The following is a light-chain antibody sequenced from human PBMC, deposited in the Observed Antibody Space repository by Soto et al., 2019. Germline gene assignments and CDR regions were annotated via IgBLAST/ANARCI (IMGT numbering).Light chain of an antibody. Sequence: DVVMTQSPLSLLPVTLGQPASISCRSSQSLVHSDGNTDLNWFQQRPGQSPRRLIYKVSNWDSGGTDRLSGSGSGTDFTLAISRVEAEDVGVYYCMQGTHWQWTFGQGTKVEIK. J-gene: IGKJ1*01. CDR1: QSLVHSDGNTD. V-gene: IGKV2-30*02. CDR3: MQGTHWQWT. CDR2: KVS.